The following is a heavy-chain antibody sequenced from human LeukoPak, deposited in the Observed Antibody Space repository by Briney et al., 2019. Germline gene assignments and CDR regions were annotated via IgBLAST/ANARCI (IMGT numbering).Heavy chain of an antibody. J-gene: IGHJ4*02. CDR1: GGSIRSSYYY. Sequence: SETLSLTCTVSGGSIRSSYYYWGWIRQPPGKGLEWIGSIYDSGSTYYNPSLKSRVTISVDTSKNQFSLKLNSVTAADTAVYYCARTSLDYDTTGRPRPRDDYWGQGALVTVSS. CDR3: ARTSLDYDTTGRPRPRDDY. D-gene: IGHD3-22*01. CDR2: IYDSGST. V-gene: IGHV4-39*01.